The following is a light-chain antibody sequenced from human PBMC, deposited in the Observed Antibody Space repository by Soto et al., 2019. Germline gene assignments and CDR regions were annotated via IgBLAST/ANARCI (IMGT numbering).Light chain of an antibody. J-gene: IGKJ1*01. CDR3: QHYGYSQWT. Sequence: VLTPSPGTLSLTPGETATLSSRASQTGSYSYLAWYQQKSGQAPRLLISGVSTRATGIPDRFSGSGSGTEFTLTIRRLEPEDFAVYFCQHYGYSQWTLGQGTKVDI. CDR2: GVS. CDR1: QTGSYSY. V-gene: IGKV3-20*01.